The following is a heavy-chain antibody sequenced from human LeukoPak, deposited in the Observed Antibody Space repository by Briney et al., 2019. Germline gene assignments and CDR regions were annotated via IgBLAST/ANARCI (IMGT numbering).Heavy chain of an antibody. CDR3: ARGGGQVLRYFDWLLPHDY. D-gene: IGHD3-9*01. J-gene: IGHJ4*02. Sequence: ASVKVSCKASGYTFTSYAMHWVRQAPGQRLEWMGWINAGNGNTKYSQKFQGRVTITRDTSASTAYMELSSLRSEDTAVYYCARGGGQVLRYFDWLLPHDYWCQGTLVTGSS. CDR2: INAGNGNT. CDR1: GYTFTSYA. V-gene: IGHV1-3*01.